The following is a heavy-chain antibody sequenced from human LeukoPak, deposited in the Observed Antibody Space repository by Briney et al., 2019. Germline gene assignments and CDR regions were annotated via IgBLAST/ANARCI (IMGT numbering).Heavy chain of an antibody. D-gene: IGHD1/OR15-1a*01. J-gene: IGHJ4*02. CDR3: AKGGEQKTFRCGMDS. V-gene: IGHV3-30*18. CDR2: MSNDGGIK. CDR1: GFTFSDYY. Sequence: GGSLRLSCAASGFTFSDYYMHWVRQAPGRGLEWVALMSNDGGIKYYASSVRGRFTISRDNPENTLYLQMNSLRVDDTAVYYCAKGGEQKTFRCGMDSWGQGTPVTVSS.